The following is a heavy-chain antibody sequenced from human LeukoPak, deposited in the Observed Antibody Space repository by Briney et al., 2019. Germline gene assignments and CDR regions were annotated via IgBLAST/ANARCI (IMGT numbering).Heavy chain of an antibody. J-gene: IGHJ4*02. D-gene: IGHD6-19*01. CDR1: GFTVSTNY. CDR3: ARAGSGWSYDY. Sequence: PGGSLRLSCAASGFTVSTNYMSWVRQAPGKGLEWVSVIYTGGNTYYADSVKGRFTISRDNAKNSLYLQMNSLRDEDTAVYYCARAGSGWSYDYWGQGTLVTVSS. V-gene: IGHV3-53*01. CDR2: IYTGGNT.